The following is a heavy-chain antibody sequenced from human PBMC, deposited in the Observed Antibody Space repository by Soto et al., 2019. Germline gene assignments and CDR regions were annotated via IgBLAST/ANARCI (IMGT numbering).Heavy chain of an antibody. CDR2: MNPNSGNT. CDR1: GYTFTIYD. D-gene: IGHD6-13*01. Sequence: ASVKVSCKASGYTFTIYDINWVRQATGQGLEWMGWMNPNSGNTGYAQKFQGRVTMTRNTSLSTAYMELSSLRSEDTAVYYCARGWNRSSWSPPGYWGQGTLVTVS. CDR3: ARGWNRSSWSPPGY. J-gene: IGHJ4*02. V-gene: IGHV1-8*01.